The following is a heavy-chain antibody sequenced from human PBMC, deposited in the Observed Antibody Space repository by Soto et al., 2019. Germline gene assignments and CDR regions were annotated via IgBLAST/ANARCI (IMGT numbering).Heavy chain of an antibody. CDR1: GYTFTGYY. CDR3: ARDLYSYSSAITVRFDY. V-gene: IGHV1-2*04. CDR2: INPNSGGT. Sequence: ASVKVSCKASGYTFTGYYMHLVRQAPGQGLEWMGWINPNSGGTNYAQKFQGWVTMTRDTSISTAYMELSRLRSDDTAVYYCARDLYSYSSAITVRFDYWGHGTLVTVSS. D-gene: IGHD1-26*01. J-gene: IGHJ4*01.